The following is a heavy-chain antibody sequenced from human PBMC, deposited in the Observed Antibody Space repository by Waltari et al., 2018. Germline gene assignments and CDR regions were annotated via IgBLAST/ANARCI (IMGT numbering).Heavy chain of an antibody. V-gene: IGHV4-39*02. D-gene: IGHD6-19*01. J-gene: IGHJ5*02. CDR1: GGSISSSSYY. CDR3: ARENKPGQQWLVRGNWFDP. CDR2: IYYGGST. Sequence: QLQLQESGPGLVKPSETLSLTCTVSGGSISSSSYYWGWIRQPPGKGLGWMGSIYYGGSTYYNPSLKSGVTISVDTSKNQFSLKLSSVTAADTAVYYCARENKPGQQWLVRGNWFDPWGQGTLVTVSS.